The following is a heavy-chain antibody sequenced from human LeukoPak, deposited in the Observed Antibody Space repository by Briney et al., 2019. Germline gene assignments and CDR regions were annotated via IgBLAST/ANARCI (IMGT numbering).Heavy chain of an antibody. V-gene: IGHV1-46*01. CDR1: GYTFTSYY. J-gene: IGHJ4*02. CDR2: INPSGGST. D-gene: IGHD3-10*01. Sequence: GASVKVSCKASGYTFTSYYMHWVRQAPGQGLEWMGIINPSGGSTSYAQKFQGRVTMTRDTSTSTVYMELSSLRSEDTAVYYCARDLRSGVHLYYFDYWGQGTLVTVSS. CDR3: ARDLRSGVHLYYFDY.